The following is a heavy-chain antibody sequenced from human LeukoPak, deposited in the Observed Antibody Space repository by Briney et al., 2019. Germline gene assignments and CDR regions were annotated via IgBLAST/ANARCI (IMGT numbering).Heavy chain of an antibody. CDR3: ARVEMATTRLDY. D-gene: IGHD5-24*01. CDR2: ISAYNSNT. J-gene: IGHJ4*02. V-gene: IGHV1-18*01. CDR1: GYTFTSYG. Sequence: ASVKVSCKASGYTFTSYGISWVRQAPGQGLEWMGWISAYNSNTNYAQKLQGRVTMTTDTSTSTAYMELRSLRSDDTAVYYCARVEMATTRLDYWGQGTLVTVSS.